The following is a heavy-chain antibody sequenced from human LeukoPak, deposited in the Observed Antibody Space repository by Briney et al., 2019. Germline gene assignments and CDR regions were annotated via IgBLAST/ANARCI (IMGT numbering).Heavy chain of an antibody. Sequence: ASVKVSCKASGYTFTSYGISWVRQAPGQGLEWMGWISAYNGNTNYAQKLQGRVTTTTDTSTSTAYMELRSLRSDDTAVYYCARDSNLGFPSWFDPWGQGTLVTVSS. CDR2: ISAYNGNT. V-gene: IGHV1-18*01. J-gene: IGHJ5*02. CDR1: GYTFTSYG. D-gene: IGHD7-27*01. CDR3: ARDSNLGFPSWFDP.